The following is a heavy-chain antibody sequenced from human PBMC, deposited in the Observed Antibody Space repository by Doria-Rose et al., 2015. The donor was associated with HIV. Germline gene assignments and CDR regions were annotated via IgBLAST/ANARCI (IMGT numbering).Heavy chain of an antibody. J-gene: IGHJ4*02. D-gene: IGHD6-25*01. CDR3: AKDRVRVVQAAATHDF. Sequence: QAQLVQSGAEVKKPGASVRVSCKASGYTFTRYAMHWVRQAPGQRPEWMGWINVDNGNTEYSQKFQGRLTITRDASASTAYMALSSLASDDTSVYYCAKDRVRVVQAAATHDFLGQATLVPVTS. V-gene: IGHV1-3*01. CDR1: GYTFTRYA. CDR2: INVDNGNT.